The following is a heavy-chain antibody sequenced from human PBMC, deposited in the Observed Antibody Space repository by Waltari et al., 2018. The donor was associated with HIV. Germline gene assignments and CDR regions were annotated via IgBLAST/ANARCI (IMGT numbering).Heavy chain of an antibody. CDR1: GGSISSYY. CDR3: ARGQPDYYDFWSGYSRWFDP. V-gene: IGHV4-59*01. J-gene: IGHJ5*02. D-gene: IGHD3-3*01. CDR2: IYYSGST. Sequence: QVQLQESGPGLVKPSETLSLTCTVSGGSISSYYWSWIRQPPGKGLEWIGYIYYSGSTNYNPSLKSRVTISVDTSKNQFSLKLSSVTAADTAVYYCARGQPDYYDFWSGYSRWFDPWGQGTLVTVSS.